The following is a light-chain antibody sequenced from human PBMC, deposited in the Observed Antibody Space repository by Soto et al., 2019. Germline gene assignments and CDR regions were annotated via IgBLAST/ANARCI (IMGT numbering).Light chain of an antibody. CDR1: LGSSGY. Sequence: DIQLTQSPSFLSASVGDRVTMTCRASLGSSGYLAWYQQKPGKVPRLLIYSASSLQSGLPSRFSGSGSGTEFTLTNSSLQPEDFASYYCQQLDRYPFTFGGGTKVEI. CDR3: QQLDRYPFT. J-gene: IGKJ4*01. V-gene: IGKV1-9*01. CDR2: SAS.